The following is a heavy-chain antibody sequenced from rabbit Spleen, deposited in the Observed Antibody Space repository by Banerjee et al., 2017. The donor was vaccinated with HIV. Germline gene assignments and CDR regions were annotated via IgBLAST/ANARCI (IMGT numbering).Heavy chain of an antibody. V-gene: IGHV1S7*01. CDR2: IDVGEGNT. CDR3: ARGSATMTMVITGYYLSL. CDR1: GFDFRRYY. Sequence: QVKETGGGLVQPGGSLTLSCKASGFDFRRYYLSWVRQAPGKGLEWIGIIDVGEGNTDYASWVNGRFTISSDNAQNTVDLQVSGLTAADTATYFCARGSATMTMVITGYYLSLWGPGTLVTVS. J-gene: IGHJ4*01. D-gene: IGHD2-1*01.